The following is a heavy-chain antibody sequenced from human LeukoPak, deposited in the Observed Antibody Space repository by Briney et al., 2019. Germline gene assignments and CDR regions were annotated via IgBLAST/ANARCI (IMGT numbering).Heavy chain of an antibody. CDR1: GFTFRSYA. CDR3: AKDPPGIAVAGPEYFQP. V-gene: IGHV3-23*01. J-gene: IGHJ1*01. D-gene: IGHD6-19*01. Sequence: GGSLRLSCAASGFTFRSYAMSWVRQAPGKGLEWVSAISGSGGSTYYADSVKGRFTISRDNSKNTLYLQVNSLRAEDTAVYYCAKDPPGIAVAGPEYFQPWGQGTLVTVSS. CDR2: ISGSGGST.